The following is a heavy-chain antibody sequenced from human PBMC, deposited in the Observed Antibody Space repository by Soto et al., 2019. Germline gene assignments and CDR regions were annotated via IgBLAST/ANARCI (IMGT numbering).Heavy chain of an antibody. CDR3: AHRRGGYDPTILYYFAY. D-gene: IGHD1-26*01. CDR2: IYWDDDK. CDR1: GFSLSTSGVG. V-gene: IGHV2-5*02. J-gene: IGHJ4*02. Sequence: QITLKESGPTLVKPTQTLTLTCTFSGFSLSTSGVGVGWIRQPPGKALEWLALIYWDDDKRYSPSLKSRLTTTKDYSKNQVDLTMTNMDPVDTARDYCAHRRGGYDPTILYYFAYWGQGTLVTVSS.